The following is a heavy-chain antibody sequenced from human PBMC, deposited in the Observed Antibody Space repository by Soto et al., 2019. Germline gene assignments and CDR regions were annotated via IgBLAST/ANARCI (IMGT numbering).Heavy chain of an antibody. Sequence: PSQTLSLTCDISGDSVSSSSAAWNWIRQSPSRGLEWLGRTYYRSKWIHEYTVSMESRITINPDTYKNQFSLHIYSVTPEDTAVYYCAGVVWFRGMDVWGQGTPVTVSS. CDR3: AGVVWFRGMDV. V-gene: IGHV6-1*01. CDR2: TYYRSKWIH. CDR1: GDSVSSSSAA. J-gene: IGHJ6*02. D-gene: IGHD3-16*01.